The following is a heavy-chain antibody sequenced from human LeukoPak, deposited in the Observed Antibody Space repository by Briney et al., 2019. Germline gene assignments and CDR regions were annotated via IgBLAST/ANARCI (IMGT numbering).Heavy chain of an antibody. V-gene: IGHV3-33*01. Sequence: GGSLRLSCAASGFTFSSYVMHWVRQAPGKGLEWVALIWYDGTNKYYADSVKGRFTISRDNSKNTLYLQMNSLRVDDTAVHYCARELYNTSPDYWGQGTLVTVSS. J-gene: IGHJ4*02. CDR2: IWYDGTNK. D-gene: IGHD1-14*01. CDR3: ARELYNTSPDY. CDR1: GFTFSSYV.